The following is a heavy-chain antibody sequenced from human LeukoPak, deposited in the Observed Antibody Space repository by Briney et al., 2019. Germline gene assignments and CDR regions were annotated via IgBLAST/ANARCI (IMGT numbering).Heavy chain of an antibody. V-gene: IGHV1-2*02. Sequence: GASVKVSCKASGYTFTGYYMHWVRQAPRQGLEWMGWINPNSGGTNYAQKFQGRVTMTRDTSISTAYMELSRLRSDDAAVYYCARSRDSSGYYPYYFDYWGQGTLVTVSS. CDR3: ARSRDSSGYYPYYFDY. J-gene: IGHJ4*02. D-gene: IGHD3-22*01. CDR2: INPNSGGT. CDR1: GYTFTGYY.